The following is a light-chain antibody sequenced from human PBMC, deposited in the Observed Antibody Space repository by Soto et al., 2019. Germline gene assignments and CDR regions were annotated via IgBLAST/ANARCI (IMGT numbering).Light chain of an antibody. CDR1: QDISNS. V-gene: IGKV1-17*03. CDR3: LQHKTFPWT. Sequence: DIQMTQSPSAMSASVGDRVTITCRASQDISNSLAWLQQRPGKVPKRLIYPAPSLQSGVPSRLSGSRSGTEFTLTISSLQPEDFATYYCLQHKTFPWTFGQGTKVDIK. J-gene: IGKJ1*01. CDR2: PAP.